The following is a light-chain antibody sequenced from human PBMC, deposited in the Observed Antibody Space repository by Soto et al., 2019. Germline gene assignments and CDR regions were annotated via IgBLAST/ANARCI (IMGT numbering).Light chain of an antibody. V-gene: IGKV1-39*01. J-gene: IGKJ1*01. Sequence: DIQMSQSPSSRSASVGYRVTITCRASQSISSYLNWYQQKPGKAPKLLIYAASSLQSGVPSRFSGSGSGTDFTLTISSLQPEDFAIYYCQQSYTTPQTFGQGTKVDIK. CDR1: QSISSY. CDR2: AAS. CDR3: QQSYTTPQT.